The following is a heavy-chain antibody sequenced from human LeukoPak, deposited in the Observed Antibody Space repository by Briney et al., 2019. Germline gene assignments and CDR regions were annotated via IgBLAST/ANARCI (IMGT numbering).Heavy chain of an antibody. CDR3: AHSGAAGNFDY. Sequence: SGPTLVNPTQTLTLTCTFSGFSLSTTGVGVCSIRQPPGKALEWLALIYWDDDKRYSPSLKSRLTITKDTSKNQVVLKMTNMDPVDTATYDCAHSGAAGNFDYWGQGTLVTVYS. V-gene: IGHV2-5*02. CDR2: IYWDDDK. J-gene: IGHJ4*02. D-gene: IGHD6-13*01. CDR1: GFSLSTTGVG.